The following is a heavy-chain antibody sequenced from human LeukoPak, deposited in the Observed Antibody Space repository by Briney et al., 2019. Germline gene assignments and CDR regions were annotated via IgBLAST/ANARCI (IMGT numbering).Heavy chain of an antibody. V-gene: IGHV3-74*01. CDR2: INSDGSST. CDR1: GFTFSSYW. D-gene: IGHD2-2*01. CDR3: ARRVVVAAAPYYFDY. J-gene: IGHJ4*02. Sequence: PGGSLRLSCAASGFTFSSYWMHWVRQVPRKGLVWVSRINSDGSSTNYADSVRGRFTISRDNAENTLYLQMNSLRVEDTAVYYCARRVVVAAAPYYFDYWGQGTLVTVSS.